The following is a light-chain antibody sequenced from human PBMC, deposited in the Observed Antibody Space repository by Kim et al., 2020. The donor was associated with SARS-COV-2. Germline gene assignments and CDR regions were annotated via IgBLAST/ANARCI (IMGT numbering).Light chain of an antibody. CDR1: QGVGNY. V-gene: IGKV3-11*01. CDR2: DAS. J-gene: IGKJ1*01. Sequence: SPGERATLSCRASQGVGNYLAWYQQKPGQVPRLLIYDASNRATGIPARFSASGSGTGFTLTISSLEPEDFAVYYCQQRSDWAPWTFGQGTKVDIK. CDR3: QQRSDWAPWT.